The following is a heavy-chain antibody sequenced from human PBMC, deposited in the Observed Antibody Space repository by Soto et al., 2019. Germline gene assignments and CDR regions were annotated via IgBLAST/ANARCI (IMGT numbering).Heavy chain of an antibody. CDR2: ISYDGSNK. J-gene: IGHJ4*02. CDR1: GFTFSSYG. CDR3: AKGKGWELPYGY. D-gene: IGHD1-26*01. Sequence: LSCAASGFTFSSYGMHWVRQAPGKGLEWVAVISYDGSNKYYADSVKGRFTISRDNSKNTLYLQMNSLRAEDTAVYYCAKGKGWELPYGYWGQGTLVTVSS. V-gene: IGHV3-30*18.